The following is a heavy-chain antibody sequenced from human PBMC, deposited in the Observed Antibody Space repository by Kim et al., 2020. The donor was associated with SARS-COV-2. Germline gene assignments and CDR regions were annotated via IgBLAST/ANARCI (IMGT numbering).Heavy chain of an antibody. CDR1: GYTFTSYG. V-gene: IGHV1-18*01. CDR3: ARIGPYSGSYRGYYYYYYGMDV. CDR2: ISAYNGNT. J-gene: IGHJ6*02. Sequence: ASVKVSCKASGYTFTSYGISWVRQAPGQGLEWMGWISAYNGNTNYAQKIQGRVTMTTDTSTSTAYMELRSLRSDDTAVYYCARIGPYSGSYRGYYYYYYGMDVWGQGTTVTVSS. D-gene: IGHD1-26*01.